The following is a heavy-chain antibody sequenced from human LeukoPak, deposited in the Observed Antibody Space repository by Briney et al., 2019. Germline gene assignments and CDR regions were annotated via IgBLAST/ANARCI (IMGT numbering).Heavy chain of an antibody. CDR2: ISWNSGSV. D-gene: IGHD2-15*01. CDR3: AKGPNCSGGSCYVFDY. CDR1: GFTFHDYA. Sequence: PGRSLRLSCAASGFTFHDYAMHWVRQAPGKGLEWVSGISWNSGSVGYAHSVKDRFTISRDNAKNSLYLQMNSLRAEDTALYYCAKGPNCSGGSCYVFDYWGQGTLVTVSS. V-gene: IGHV3-9*01. J-gene: IGHJ4*02.